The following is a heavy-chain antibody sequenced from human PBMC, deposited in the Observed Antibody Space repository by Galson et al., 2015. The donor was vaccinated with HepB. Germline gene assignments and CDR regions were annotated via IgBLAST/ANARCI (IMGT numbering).Heavy chain of an antibody. CDR2: ISGSGGST. Sequence: SLRLSCAASGFTFSSYAMSWVRQAPGKGLEWVSAISGSGGSTYYADSVKGRFTISRDNAKNSLYLQMNSLRAEDTAVYYCARSLGSRFLEWLFFDYWGQGTLVTVSS. CDR1: GFTFSSYA. V-gene: IGHV3-23*01. D-gene: IGHD3-3*01. J-gene: IGHJ4*02. CDR3: ARSLGSRFLEWLFFDY.